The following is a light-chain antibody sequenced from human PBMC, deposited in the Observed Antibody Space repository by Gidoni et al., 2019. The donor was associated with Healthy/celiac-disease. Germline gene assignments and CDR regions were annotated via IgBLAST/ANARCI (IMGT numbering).Light chain of an antibody. CDR3: QQYGSSPYT. J-gene: IGKJ2*01. CDR1: QSVSSSY. V-gene: IGKV3-20*01. Sequence: PGTLSLSPGERATLSCRASQSVSSSYLAWYQQKPGQAPRLLIYGASSRATGIPDRFSGSGSGTDFTLTISRLEPEDFAVYYCQQYGSSPYTFGQGTKLEIK. CDR2: GAS.